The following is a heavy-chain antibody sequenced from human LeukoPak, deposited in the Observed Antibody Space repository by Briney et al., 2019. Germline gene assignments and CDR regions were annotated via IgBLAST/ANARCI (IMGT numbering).Heavy chain of an antibody. V-gene: IGHV3-21*01. CDR1: GFSLSSYS. CDR2: ITSIRSYI. D-gene: IGHD6-13*01. J-gene: IGHJ5*02. CDR3: ARASRPGIAAAGTGDWFDP. Sequence: GGSLRLSCAASGFSLSSYSMNWVRQAPGKGLEWVSSITSIRSYIYYADSVKGRFTFSRENAKNSLYLQMNSLRVEDTAVYYCARASRPGIAAAGTGDWFDPWGQGTLVTVSS.